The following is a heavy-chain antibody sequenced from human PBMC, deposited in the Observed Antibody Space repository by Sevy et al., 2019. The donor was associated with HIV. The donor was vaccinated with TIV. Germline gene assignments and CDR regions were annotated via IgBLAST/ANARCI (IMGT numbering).Heavy chain of an antibody. V-gene: IGHV5-51*01. CDR1: GYRFTSYW. CDR3: ARRGYDSTGYPQYYFDN. Sequence: GESLKISCKASGYRFTSYWIAWVRQMPGKGLEWMGIIYPDDSDIRYSPSFQGQVTISVDKSISTAYLQWSSLKASDTAMYFCARRGYDSTGYPQYYFDNWGQGTLVTVSS. J-gene: IGHJ4*02. D-gene: IGHD3-22*01. CDR2: IYPDDSDI.